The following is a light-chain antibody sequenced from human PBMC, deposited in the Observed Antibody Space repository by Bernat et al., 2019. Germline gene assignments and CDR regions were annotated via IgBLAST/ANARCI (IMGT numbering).Light chain of an antibody. CDR1: QSLVHTDGNTY. Sequence: DVVMTQSPLSLLVTLGQPASISCRSSQSLVHTDGNTYLNWFHQRPGQPPRRLIHKVSNRDSGIPDRFSGSGSGTYFTLEISRVEAEDAGLYYCMQGTHWPLCTFGQGTKVEIE. V-gene: IGKV2-30*02. CDR3: MQGTHWPLCT. CDR2: KVS. J-gene: IGKJ1*01.